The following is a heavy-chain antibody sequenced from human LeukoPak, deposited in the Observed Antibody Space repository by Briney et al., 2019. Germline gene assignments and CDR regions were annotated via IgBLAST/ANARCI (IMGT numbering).Heavy chain of an antibody. D-gene: IGHD3-10*01. J-gene: IGHJ4*02. V-gene: IGHV3-53*01. CDR2: IYSRGST. CDR3: ARVHGEVSDEIFHYFDY. Sequence: GGSLRLSCAASGFTFSTSSMNWVRQAPGKGLEWVSVIYSRGSTYYADSVKGRCTISRDVSKDTVSLQLDNLTTEDTAVYYCARVHGEVSDEIFHYFDYWGQGTLVTVSS. CDR1: GFTFSTSS.